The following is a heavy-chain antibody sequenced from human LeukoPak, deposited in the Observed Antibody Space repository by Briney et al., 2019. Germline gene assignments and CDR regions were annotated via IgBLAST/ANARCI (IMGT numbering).Heavy chain of an antibody. CDR3: ASFLCGGDRYVDY. D-gene: IGHD2-21*02. V-gene: IGHV4-59*01. Sequence: SETLSLTCTVSGGSISSYYWSWIRQPPGKGLEWIGYIYYSGSTNYNPSLKSRVTISVDTSKNQFSLKLSSVSAADTAVYYCASFLCGGDRYVDYWGQGTLVTVSS. CDR2: IYYSGST. J-gene: IGHJ4*02. CDR1: GGSISSYY.